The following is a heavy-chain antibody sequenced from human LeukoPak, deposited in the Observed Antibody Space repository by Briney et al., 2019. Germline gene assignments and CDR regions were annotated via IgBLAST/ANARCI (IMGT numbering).Heavy chain of an antibody. V-gene: IGHV5-10-1*01. Sequence: GESLKISCKGSGYSFTSYWISWVRQMPGKGLEWMGRIAPSDSYTNYSPSFQGHVTISADKSISTAYLQWSSLKASDTAMYYCAREYYYDSSPWGQGTMVTVSS. CDR3: AREYYYDSSP. D-gene: IGHD3-22*01. J-gene: IGHJ3*01. CDR1: GYSFTSYW. CDR2: IAPSDSYT.